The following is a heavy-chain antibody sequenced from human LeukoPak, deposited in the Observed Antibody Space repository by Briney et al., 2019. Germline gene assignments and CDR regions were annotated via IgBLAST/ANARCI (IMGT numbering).Heavy chain of an antibody. CDR3: ARSLMVGDTFDI. D-gene: IGHD2-15*01. J-gene: IGHJ3*02. CDR1: GFTFSSYW. Sequence: GGSLRLSCAASGFTFSSYWMHWVRQAPGKGLVWVSRINSDGSSTNYADSVKGRFTISRDNAKSTLYLQMNSLRAEDTAVYYCARSLMVGDTFDIWGQGTMVTVSS. V-gene: IGHV3-74*01. CDR2: INSDGSST.